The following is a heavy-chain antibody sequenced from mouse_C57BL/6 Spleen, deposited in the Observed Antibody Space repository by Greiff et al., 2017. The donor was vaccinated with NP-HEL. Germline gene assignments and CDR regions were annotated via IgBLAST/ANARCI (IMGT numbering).Heavy chain of an antibody. CDR3: AGGYYFDY. V-gene: IGHV1-82*01. J-gene: IGHJ2*01. CDR2: IYPGDGDT. CDR1: GYAFSSSW. Sequence: QVQLQQSGPELVKPGASVKISCKASGYAFSSSWMNWVKQRPGKGLEWIGRIYPGDGDTNYNGKFKGKATLTADKSSSTAYMQLSSLTSEDSAVYFCAGGYYFDYWGQSTTLTVSS.